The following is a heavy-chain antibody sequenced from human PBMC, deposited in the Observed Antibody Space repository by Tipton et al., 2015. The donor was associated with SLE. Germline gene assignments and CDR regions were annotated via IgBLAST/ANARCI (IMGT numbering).Heavy chain of an antibody. J-gene: IGHJ6*02. CDR3: ARDPADYYYYGMDV. CDR2: IYSTGST. Sequence: LRLSCTVSGGSISSYYWSWIRQPPGKGLEWIGYIYSTGSTNYNPSLKSRVTISVDTSKNQFSLKLSSVTAADTAVYYCARDPADYYYYGMDVWGQGTTVTVSS. CDR1: GGSISSYY. V-gene: IGHV4-4*08.